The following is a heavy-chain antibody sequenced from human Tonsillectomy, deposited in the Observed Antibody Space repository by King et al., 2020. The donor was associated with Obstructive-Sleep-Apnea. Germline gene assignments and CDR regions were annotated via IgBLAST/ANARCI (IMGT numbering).Heavy chain of an antibody. Sequence: QLVQSGAEVKKPGASVKVSCKASGYIFINYYMHWVRQAPGQGLEWMGIINPSGGSASYAEKFQGRVTMTRDTSTSTFYMELSSLRSEDTAVYYWTRGGGDIMLTYYWGQGTLVTVSS. D-gene: IGHD2-21*02. J-gene: IGHJ4*02. CDR2: INPSGGSA. V-gene: IGHV1-46*01. CDR1: GYIFINYY. CDR3: TRGGGDIMLTYY.